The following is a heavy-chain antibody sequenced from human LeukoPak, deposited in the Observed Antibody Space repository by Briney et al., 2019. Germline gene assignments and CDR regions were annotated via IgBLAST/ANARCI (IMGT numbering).Heavy chain of an antibody. CDR1: GYTFTGYY. CDR2: INPNSGGT. D-gene: IGHD2-15*01. Sequence: SVNVSCKASGYTFTGYYMHWLRQAPGQGGEWMGWINPNSGGTNYAQKFQDRVTKPMDTSISTAYMELSRPRSDDSALYYCAGEYCSGGTCRQGFDYWGQGTRVSVSS. V-gene: IGHV1-2*02. J-gene: IGHJ4*02. CDR3: AGEYCSGGTCRQGFDY.